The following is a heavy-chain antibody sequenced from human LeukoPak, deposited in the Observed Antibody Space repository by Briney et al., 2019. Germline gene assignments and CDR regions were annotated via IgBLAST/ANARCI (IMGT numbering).Heavy chain of an antibody. J-gene: IGHJ4*02. CDR1: GGTFSSYA. CDR3: ARAPHSVVVPAAMNY. CDR2: IIPIFGTA. Sequence: GSSVKVSCKTSGGTFSSYAISWVRQAPGQGLEWMGGIIPIFGTANYAQKFQGRVTITADESTSTAYMELSSLRSEDTAVYYCARAPHSVVVPAAMNYWGQGTLVTVSS. V-gene: IGHV1-69*01. D-gene: IGHD2-2*01.